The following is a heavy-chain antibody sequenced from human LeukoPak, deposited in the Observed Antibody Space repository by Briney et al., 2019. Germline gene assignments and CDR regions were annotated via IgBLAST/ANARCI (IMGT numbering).Heavy chain of an antibody. CDR2: ISGSGHKS. Sequence: GGSLRLSCVASRFTFSSYVMGWVRQAPGKGLECVSAISGSGHKSYYADSVEGRFTVSRDNSRNTLFLQMNSLGAEDTAVYHCANGWSPDYWGRGTLVTVSS. CDR1: RFTFSSYV. J-gene: IGHJ4*02. D-gene: IGHD2-15*01. CDR3: ANGWSPDY. V-gene: IGHV3-23*01.